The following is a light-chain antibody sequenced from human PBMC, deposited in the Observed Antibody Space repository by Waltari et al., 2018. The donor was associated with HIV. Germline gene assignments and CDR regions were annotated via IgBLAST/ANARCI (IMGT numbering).Light chain of an antibody. CDR1: SSDVGDYNY. Sequence: QSVLTQPASVSGSPGQSITISCTGTSSDVGDYNYVSWYQQHPGKAPKLKIYEVTNRPSGVSNRFSGSKSGNTASLTISGLQAEDEADYYCSSYTSSSVWVFGGGTKLTVL. CDR3: SSYTSSSVWV. J-gene: IGLJ3*02. V-gene: IGLV2-14*01. CDR2: EVT.